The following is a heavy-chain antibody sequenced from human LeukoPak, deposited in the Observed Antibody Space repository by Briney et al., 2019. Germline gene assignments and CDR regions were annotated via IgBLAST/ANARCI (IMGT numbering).Heavy chain of an antibody. V-gene: IGHV3-74*01. Sequence: GGSLRLSCAASGNYWMHWVRQVPGKGLVWVSHINGDGSWTTYADSVKGRFTISKDNAKNTVYLQMNNLRAEDTAVYYCVSFYETYWGRGTLVTVSS. CDR2: INGDGSWT. J-gene: IGHJ4*02. D-gene: IGHD2-2*01. CDR1: GNYW. CDR3: VSFYETY.